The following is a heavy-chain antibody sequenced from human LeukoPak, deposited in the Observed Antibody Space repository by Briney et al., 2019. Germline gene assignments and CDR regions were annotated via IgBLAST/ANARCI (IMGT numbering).Heavy chain of an antibody. CDR1: GYTFTSYD. D-gene: IGHD3-10*01. CDR3: ARAPRITMVRGVIYWFDP. CDR2: MNPSSGNT. J-gene: IGHJ5*02. V-gene: IGHV1-8*03. Sequence: AASVKVSCKASGYTFTSYDINWVRQATGQGLEWMGWMNPSSGNTGYAQKFQGRVTITRNTSISTAYMELSSLRSEDTAVYYCARAPRITMVRGVIYWFDPWGQGTLVTVSS.